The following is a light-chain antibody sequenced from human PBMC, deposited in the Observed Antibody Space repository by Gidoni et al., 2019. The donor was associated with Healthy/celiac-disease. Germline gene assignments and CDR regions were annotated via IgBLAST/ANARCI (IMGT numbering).Light chain of an antibody. CDR3: QQRSNWPTLT. CDR1: QSVSSY. J-gene: IGKJ4*01. V-gene: IGKV3-11*01. Sequence: EIVLTQSPATLSLSPGERATLSCRASQSVSSYLAWYQQKPGQAPRLLTYDASNRATGIPGRFSGSGSGTDFTLTISSLEPEDFAVYYCQQRSNWPTLTFGGXTKVEIK. CDR2: DAS.